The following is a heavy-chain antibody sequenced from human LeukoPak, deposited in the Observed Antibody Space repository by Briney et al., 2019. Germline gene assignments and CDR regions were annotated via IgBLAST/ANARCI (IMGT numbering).Heavy chain of an antibody. CDR3: AKGSLVSWYYFDY. CDR2: FSRSGPDT. D-gene: IGHD6-13*01. V-gene: IGHV3-23*01. J-gene: IGHJ4*02. Sequence: GRSLRLSCAASGFTFGSSAMSWVRQAPGKGPEWVSTFSRSGPDTYYADSVKGRFTIFRDNSKNTLYLQMKSLRAEDTAVYYCAKGSLVSWYYFDYWGQGTLVTVSS. CDR1: GFTFGSSA.